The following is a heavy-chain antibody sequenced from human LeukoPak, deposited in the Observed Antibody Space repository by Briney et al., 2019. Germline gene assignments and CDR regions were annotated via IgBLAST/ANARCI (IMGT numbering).Heavy chain of an antibody. CDR1: GGSISSYY. CDR3: ARDDYDSSGYYSGFDY. V-gene: IGHV4-59*01. Sequence: SETLSLTCTVSGGSISSYYRSWIRQPPGKGLEWIGYIYYSGSTNYNPSLKSRVTISVDTSKNQFSLKLSSVTAADTAVYYCARDDYDSSGYYSGFDYWGQGTLVTVSS. J-gene: IGHJ4*02. CDR2: IYYSGST. D-gene: IGHD3-22*01.